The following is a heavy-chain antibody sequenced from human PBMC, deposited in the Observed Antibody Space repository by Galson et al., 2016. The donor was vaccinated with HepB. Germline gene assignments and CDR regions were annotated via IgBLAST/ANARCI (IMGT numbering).Heavy chain of an antibody. V-gene: IGHV1-69*06. J-gene: IGHJ6*02. CDR3: AKSAGYYGSGYYYAMDV. CDR2: IIPFLGTS. Sequence: SVKVSCKASGGTFSFYVISWVRRAPGQGLEWMGGIIPFLGTSNYAQRFQGRVTITADKSTSTAYMELSGLRSGDTAAYYCAKSAGYYGSGYYYAMDVWGQGTTVTVSS. D-gene: IGHD3-10*01. CDR1: GGTFSFYV.